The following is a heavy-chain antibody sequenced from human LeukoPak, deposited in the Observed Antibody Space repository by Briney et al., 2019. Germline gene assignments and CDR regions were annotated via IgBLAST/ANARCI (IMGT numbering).Heavy chain of an antibody. D-gene: IGHD3-22*01. Sequence: PGGSLRLSCAASGFTFSSHSMNWVRQAPGKGLEWVSSISSSSSYIYYADSVKGRFTISRDNAKNSLYLQMNSLRAEDTAVYYCARFGSGYYQFDYWGQGTLVTVSS. V-gene: IGHV3-21*01. J-gene: IGHJ4*02. CDR2: ISSSSSYI. CDR1: GFTFSSHS. CDR3: ARFGSGYYQFDY.